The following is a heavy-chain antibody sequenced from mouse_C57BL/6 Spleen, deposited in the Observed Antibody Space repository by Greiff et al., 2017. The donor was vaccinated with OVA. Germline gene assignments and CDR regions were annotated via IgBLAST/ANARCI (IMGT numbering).Heavy chain of an antibody. CDR2: ISYDGSN. CDR1: GYSITSGYY. J-gene: IGHJ1*03. D-gene: IGHD1-1*01. V-gene: IGHV3-6*01. Sequence: ESGPGLVKPSQSLSLTCSVTGYSITSGYYWNWIRQFPGNKLEWMGYISYDGSNNYNPSLKNRISITRDTSKNQFFLKLNSVTTEDTATYYCALLLRPGYFDVWGTGTTVTVSS. CDR3: ALLLRPGYFDV.